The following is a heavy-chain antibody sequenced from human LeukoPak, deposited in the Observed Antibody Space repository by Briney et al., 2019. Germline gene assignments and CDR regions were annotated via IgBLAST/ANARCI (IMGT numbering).Heavy chain of an antibody. Sequence: QSGGSLRLSCEASGFTFSSYAMLWLRQAPGKGLEWVSSIGSDNKPHYSESVKGRFAISRDNSKSMLFLQLNSLRDEDTALYYCARDLDYYVSMDLWGQGTTVTVSS. J-gene: IGHJ6*02. CDR2: IGSDNKP. V-gene: IGHV3-23*01. D-gene: IGHD3-10*02. CDR3: ARDLDYYVSMDL. CDR1: GFTFSSYA.